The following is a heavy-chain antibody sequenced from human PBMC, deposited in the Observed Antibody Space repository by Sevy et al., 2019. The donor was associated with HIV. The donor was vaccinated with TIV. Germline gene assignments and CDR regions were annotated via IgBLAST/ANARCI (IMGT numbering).Heavy chain of an antibody. CDR3: ARVVEPAGIDPYYYGVDV. CDR2: INPKSGGT. V-gene: IGHV1-2*02. J-gene: IGHJ6*02. Sequence: ASVKVSYKASGYTFTDYYIHWVRQAPGQGLEWMGWINPKSGGTNCAQKFHGRVTMTRDTSISTVYMELSRLRSDDTAVYYCARVVEPAGIDPYYYGVDVWGPGATVTVSS. CDR1: GYTFTDYY. D-gene: IGHD2-2*02.